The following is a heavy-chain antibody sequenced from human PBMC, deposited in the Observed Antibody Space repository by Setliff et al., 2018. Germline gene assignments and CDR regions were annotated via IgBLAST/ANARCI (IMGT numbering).Heavy chain of an antibody. CDR2: INPHGSEK. Sequence: GGSLRLSCTASGLSYINDWVSWVRQTPGKGLEWLASINPHGSEKYYADSVKSRFTISRDNAKNSLSLQMNNLRTEDTAVYYCFGAGTCSYWGQGTLVTVSS. J-gene: IGHJ4*02. D-gene: IGHD3-10*01. V-gene: IGHV3-7*01. CDR3: FGAGTCSY. CDR1: GLSYINDW.